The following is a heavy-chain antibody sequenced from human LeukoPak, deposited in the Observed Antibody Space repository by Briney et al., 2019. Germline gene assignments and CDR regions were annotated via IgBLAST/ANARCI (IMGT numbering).Heavy chain of an antibody. CDR3: ARQVAYTSGRTFDF. D-gene: IGHD6-19*01. Sequence: WESPKISCKGSGYSFTSYWIGWVRQMPGIGLEWMGIIYRGNSDTRYSPSFQGQVTISADKSISTAYLQWSSLKASDTAMYYCARQVAYTSGRTFDFWGQGTLVTVSS. V-gene: IGHV5-51*01. J-gene: IGHJ4*02. CDR1: GYSFTSYW. CDR2: IYRGNSDT.